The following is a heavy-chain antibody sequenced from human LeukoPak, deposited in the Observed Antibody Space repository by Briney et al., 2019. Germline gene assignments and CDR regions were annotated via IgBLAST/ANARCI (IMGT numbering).Heavy chain of an antibody. J-gene: IGHJ4*02. CDR1: GFTFSSYA. D-gene: IGHD6-13*01. Sequence: GGSLRLSCAASGFTFSSYAMPWVRQAPGKGLEWVAVISYDGSNKYYADSVKGRFTISRDNSKNTLYLQMNSLRGEDTAVYYCAQAAAGDYWGQGTLVTVSS. V-gene: IGHV3-30-3*02. CDR2: ISYDGSNK. CDR3: AQAAAGDY.